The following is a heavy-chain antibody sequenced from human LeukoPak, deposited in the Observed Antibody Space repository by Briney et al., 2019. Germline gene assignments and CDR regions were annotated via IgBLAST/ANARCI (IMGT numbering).Heavy chain of an antibody. CDR2: ISYDGSNK. V-gene: IGHV3-30-3*02. Sequence: GGSLRLSCAASGFTFTSYAMHWVRQAPGKGLEWVAVISYDGSNKYYPDSVKGRFTISRDNSKNTLYLQMNSLRAEDTAVYYCAKRAADVLYYFDYWGQGTLVTVSS. D-gene: IGHD6-13*01. CDR3: AKRAADVLYYFDY. J-gene: IGHJ4*02. CDR1: GFTFTSYA.